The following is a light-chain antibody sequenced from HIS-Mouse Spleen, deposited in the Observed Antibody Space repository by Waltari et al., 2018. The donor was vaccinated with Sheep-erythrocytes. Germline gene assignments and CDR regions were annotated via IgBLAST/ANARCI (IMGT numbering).Light chain of an antibody. Sequence: QSALTQPASVSGSPGQSITISCTGTSSDVGSYNFVSWYQQHPGQAPKLMIYEGSKRPSGVVNRFSGSKSGNTASLTISGLQAEDEADYYCCSYAGSSTPWVFGGGTKLTVL. CDR1: SSDVGSYNF. J-gene: IGLJ3*02. CDR2: EGS. V-gene: IGLV2-23*01. CDR3: CSYAGSSTPWV.